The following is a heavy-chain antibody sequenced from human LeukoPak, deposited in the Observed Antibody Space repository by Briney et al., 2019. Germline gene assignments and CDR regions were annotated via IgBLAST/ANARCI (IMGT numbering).Heavy chain of an antibody. J-gene: IGHJ6*03. CDR2: ISAYNGNT. D-gene: IGHD3-22*01. Sequence: ASVKVSCKASGYTFTSYGISWVRQAPGQGLEWMGWISAYNGNTNYAQKLQGRVTTTTDTSTTTAYMELRSLRSDDTAVYYCAREGSGSSQSPYYYYMDVWGKGTTVTVSS. V-gene: IGHV1-18*01. CDR3: AREGSGSSQSPYYYYMDV. CDR1: GYTFTSYG.